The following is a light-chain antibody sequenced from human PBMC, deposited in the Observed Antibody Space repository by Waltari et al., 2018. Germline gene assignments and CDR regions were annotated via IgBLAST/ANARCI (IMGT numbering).Light chain of an antibody. Sequence: VLTQSPGTLSLSPGERATLSCRASQSLTKRYLAWYQQKPGHAPRLLIYGASSRAAGIPDRFSGSGSGTDFTLTISRLEPEDSAVYYCQQYGSSIMYTFGQGTKLEIK. CDR1: QSLTKRY. CDR3: QQYGSSIMYT. CDR2: GAS. V-gene: IGKV3-20*01. J-gene: IGKJ2*01.